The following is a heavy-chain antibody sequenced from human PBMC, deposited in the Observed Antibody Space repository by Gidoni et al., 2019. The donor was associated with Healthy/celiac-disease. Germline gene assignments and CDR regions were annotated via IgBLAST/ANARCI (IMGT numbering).Heavy chain of an antibody. CDR1: GGSISSYY. CDR3: ARGWRWLQPYYYGMDV. V-gene: IGHV4-59*01. CDR2: IYYSGST. J-gene: IGHJ6*02. D-gene: IGHD5-12*01. Sequence: QVQLQESGPGLVKPSETLSLTCTVSGGSISSYYWSWIRQPPGKGLEWIGYIYYSGSTNYNPSLKSRVTISVDTSKNQFSLKLSSVTAADTAVYYCARGWRWLQPYYYGMDVWGQGTTVTVSS.